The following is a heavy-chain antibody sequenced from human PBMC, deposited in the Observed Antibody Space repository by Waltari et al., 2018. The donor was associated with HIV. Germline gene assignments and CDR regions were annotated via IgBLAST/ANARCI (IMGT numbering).Heavy chain of an antibody. Sequence: QVQLQESGPGLVKPSETLSLTCTVSGGSISSYYWSWIRQPPGKGLEWIGYIYYSGSTNYNPSLKSRVTISVDTSKNQFSLKLSSVTAADTAVYYCARDGDTVDYYYGMDVWGQGTTVTVSS. CDR1: GGSISSYY. J-gene: IGHJ6*02. D-gene: IGHD5-18*01. CDR3: ARDGDTVDYYYGMDV. V-gene: IGHV4-59*01. CDR2: IYYSGST.